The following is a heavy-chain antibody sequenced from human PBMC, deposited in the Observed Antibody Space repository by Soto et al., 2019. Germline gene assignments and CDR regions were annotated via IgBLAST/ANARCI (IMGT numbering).Heavy chain of an antibody. CDR1: GYTFTSYA. Sequence: ASVKVSCKASGYTFTSYAMHWVRQAPGQRLEWMGWINAGNGNTKYSQKFQGRVTMTRDTSISTAYMELSRLRSDDTAVYYCARGTFDNSGDYFAGWFDPWGQGTQVTVSS. V-gene: IGHV1-3*01. J-gene: IGHJ5*02. D-gene: IGHD3-22*01. CDR3: ARGTFDNSGDYFAGWFDP. CDR2: INAGNGNT.